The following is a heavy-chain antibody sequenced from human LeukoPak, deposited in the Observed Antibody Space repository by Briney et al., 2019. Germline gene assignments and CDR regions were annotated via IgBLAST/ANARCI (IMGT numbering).Heavy chain of an antibody. V-gene: IGHV3-23*01. CDR3: AKEGVTAVVPYYFDY. D-gene: IGHD5-18*01. CDR1: GLTFSNYA. Sequence: GGSLRLSRAASGLTFSNYAMSWVRQAPGKGLEWVSTISSGGGATYYAVSVKGRFTISRDNSKNTLYLQMNSLRAEDTAVYYCAKEGVTAVVPYYFDYWGQGTLVTVSS. CDR2: ISSGGGAT. J-gene: IGHJ4*02.